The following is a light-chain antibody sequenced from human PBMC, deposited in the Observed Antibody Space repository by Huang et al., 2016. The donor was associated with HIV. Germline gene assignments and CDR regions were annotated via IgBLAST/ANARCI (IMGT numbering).Light chain of an antibody. J-gene: IGKJ1*01. CDR3: QQYYSSPQT. Sequence: DIIMTQSPDSLAVSLGERATLNCRSSQSVYSSSTSKDYMAWFQQKPGQPPRVLLFWASTREAGVTDRFSGSGSGTHFTLTIANLEAEDAAIYYCQQYYSSPQTFGQGTRVEVK. V-gene: IGKV4-1*01. CDR1: QSVYSSSTSKDY. CDR2: WAS.